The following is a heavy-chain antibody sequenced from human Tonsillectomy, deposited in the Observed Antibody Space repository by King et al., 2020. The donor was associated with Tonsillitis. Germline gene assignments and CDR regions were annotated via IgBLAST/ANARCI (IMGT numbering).Heavy chain of an antibody. J-gene: IGHJ6*02. D-gene: IGHD2-15*01. CDR1: GGTFSSYP. CDR3: ARRSRGRDYYYYGMDV. CDR2: IIPLFGTA. V-gene: IGHV1-69*01. Sequence: QLVQSGAEVKKPGSSVKVSCKASGGTFSSYPISWVRQAPGQGLEWMGGIIPLFGTANYAQKFQGRVTITADESTSSAYMELSSLRSEDTAVYYCARRSRGRDYYYYGMDVWGQGTTVTVSS.